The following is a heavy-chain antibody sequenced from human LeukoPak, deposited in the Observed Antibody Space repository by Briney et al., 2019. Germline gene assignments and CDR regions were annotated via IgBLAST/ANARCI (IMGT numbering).Heavy chain of an antibody. CDR2: IYNSGST. CDR3: ARSAFLVTAPGLYYFDY. Sequence: PSETLSLTCTVSGGSISSYYWSWIRQPAGKGLEWIGHIYNSGSTNYNPSLKGRVTMSVATSKNQFSLHLSSVTAADTAVYYCARSAFLVTAPGLYYFDYWGQETLVAVSS. D-gene: IGHD6-13*01. J-gene: IGHJ4*02. CDR1: GGSISSYY. V-gene: IGHV4-4*07.